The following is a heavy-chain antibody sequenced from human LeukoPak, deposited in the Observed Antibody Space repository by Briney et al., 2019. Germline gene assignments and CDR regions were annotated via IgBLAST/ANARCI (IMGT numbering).Heavy chain of an antibody. V-gene: IGHV1-69*04. D-gene: IGHD3-16*02. CDR1: GGTFSSYA. CDR2: IIPILGIA. CDR3: ARDRGIMITFGGVIAPLDY. Sequence: SVKVSCKASGGTFSSYAISWVRQAPGQGLEWMGRIIPILGIANYAQKFQGRVTITADKSTSTAYMELSSLRSEDTAVYYCARDRGIMITFGGVIAPLDYWGRGTLVTVSS. J-gene: IGHJ4*02.